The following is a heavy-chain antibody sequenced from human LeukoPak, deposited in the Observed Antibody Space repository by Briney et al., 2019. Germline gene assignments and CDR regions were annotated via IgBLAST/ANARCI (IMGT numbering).Heavy chain of an antibody. CDR2: ISYDGSSK. D-gene: IGHD6-19*01. J-gene: IGHJ2*01. CDR3: AKDLGGGSGCYDL. CDR1: GFTFSSYG. V-gene: IGHV3-30*18. Sequence: QAGGSLRLSCAASGFTFSSYGMHWVRQAPGKGLEWVAIISYDGSSKYYADSVQGRFTISRDNSKNTLYLQMNSLRAEDTAVYYCAKDLGGGSGCYDLWGRGTLVTVSS.